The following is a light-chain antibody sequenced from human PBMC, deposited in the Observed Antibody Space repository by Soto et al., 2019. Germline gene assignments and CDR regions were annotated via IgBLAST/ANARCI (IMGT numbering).Light chain of an antibody. CDR3: QQSYTSPVFT. CDR1: QSIGNF. V-gene: IGKV1-39*01. CDR2: AAS. J-gene: IGKJ3*01. Sequence: DIQMTQSPSSLSASIGDRVSITCRASQSIGNFLNWYQQKPGKVPKLLIYAASNLHSGVPSRFSGSGSGTEFTLTISSLQLEDFASYYRQQSYTSPVFTLGPGTRVNAK.